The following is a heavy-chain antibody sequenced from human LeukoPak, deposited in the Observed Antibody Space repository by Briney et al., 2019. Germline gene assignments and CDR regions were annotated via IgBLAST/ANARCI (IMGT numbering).Heavy chain of an antibody. J-gene: IGHJ4*02. CDR3: ARVSYDFWSGYPPFDC. CDR1: GFTFSSYS. V-gene: IGHV3-21*01. CDR2: ISSGSSYI. Sequence: GGSLRLSCAASGFTFSSYSMNWDRQAPGKGLEWVSSISSGSSYIYYADSVKGRFTISRDNAKNSLYLQMNSLRAEDTAVYYCARVSYDFWSGYPPFDCWGQGTLVTVSS. D-gene: IGHD3-3*01.